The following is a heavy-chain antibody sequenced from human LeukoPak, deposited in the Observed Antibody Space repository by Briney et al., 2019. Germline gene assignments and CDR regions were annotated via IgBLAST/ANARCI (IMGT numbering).Heavy chain of an antibody. CDR2: INLRGRT. V-gene: IGHV4-34*01. J-gene: IGHJ4*02. CDR1: GGSFSGYS. CDR3: ARRLDTYYDFWSGYY. D-gene: IGHD3-3*01. Sequence: SETLSLTCAAYGGSFSGYSCSWIRHSPGKGLEWIGEINLRGRTTYNPSLKSRVTTSVDTSKNQISLRLSSVTAADTALYCCARRLDTYYDFWSGYYWGRGTLVTVSS.